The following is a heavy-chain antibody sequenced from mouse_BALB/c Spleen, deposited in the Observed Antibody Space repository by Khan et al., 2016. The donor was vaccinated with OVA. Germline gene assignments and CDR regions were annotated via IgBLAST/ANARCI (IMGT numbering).Heavy chain of an antibody. CDR2: INPSNGRT. J-gene: IGHJ2*01. Sequence: QVQLQQPGAELVNPGASVNLSCKASGYTLTSYWMHWVKQRPGQSLEWIGEINPSNGRTNYNEKFKSKATLTVDKSSSTAYMQLSSPTSEDSAVYYCARLLSNFDYWGQGTTLTVSS. V-gene: IGHV1S81*02. CDR3: ARLLSNFDY. D-gene: IGHD2-1*01. CDR1: GYTLTSYW.